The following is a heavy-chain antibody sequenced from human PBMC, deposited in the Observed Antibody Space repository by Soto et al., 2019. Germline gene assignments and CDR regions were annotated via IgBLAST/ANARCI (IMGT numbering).Heavy chain of an antibody. V-gene: IGHV3-33*01. CDR1: GFTFGSYG. CDR3: ARGSSHYYYAMNV. CDR2: IWYDGNSE. J-gene: IGHJ6*02. Sequence: GGSLRLSCAASGFTFGSYGMHWVHQAPGKGLEWVAVIWYDGNSEYYADSVKGRFTISRDNSKNTLYLQMNSLRAEDTAVYYCARGSSHYYYAMNVWGQGTTVTVSS.